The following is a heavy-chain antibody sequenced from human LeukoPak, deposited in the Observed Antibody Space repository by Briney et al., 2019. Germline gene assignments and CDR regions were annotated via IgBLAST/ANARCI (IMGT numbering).Heavy chain of an antibody. CDR2: IYYSGST. J-gene: IGHJ3*02. CDR1: GGSISSYY. D-gene: IGHD2/OR15-2a*01. CDR3: ARAISLDAFDI. Sequence: SETLSLTCTVSGGSISSYYWSWIRQPPGKGLEWIGYIYYSGSTNYNPSLKSRVTISVDTSKNQFSLKLSPVTAADTAVYYCARAISLDAFDIWGQGTMVTVSS. V-gene: IGHV4-59*01.